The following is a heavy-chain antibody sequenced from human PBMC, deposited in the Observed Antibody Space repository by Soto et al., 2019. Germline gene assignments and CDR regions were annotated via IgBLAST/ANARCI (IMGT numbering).Heavy chain of an antibody. CDR1: GGSISSSKW. CDR2: IYQSGST. CDR3: ASQDYSTSADASFLVYGYFEL. J-gene: IGHJ2*01. D-gene: IGHD6-6*01. Sequence: QMQLQESGPGLVKPSGTLSLTCGVSGGSISSSKWWTWVRQPPGKGPEWIGEIYQSGSTNYNPSLTTPATTSLGKSNTHYSLTLTSVTAAATAVYYCASQDYSTSADASFLVYGYFELWGRGILVTVSS. V-gene: IGHV4-4*02.